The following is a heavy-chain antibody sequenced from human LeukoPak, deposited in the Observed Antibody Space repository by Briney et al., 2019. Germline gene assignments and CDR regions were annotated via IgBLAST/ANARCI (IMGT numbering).Heavy chain of an antibody. D-gene: IGHD6-13*01. CDR3: ARVPAYSSSWYYVDY. J-gene: IGHJ4*02. CDR1: GGSISSSSYY. V-gene: IGHV4-39*07. CDR2: IYYSGST. Sequence: SETLSLTCTVSGGSISSSSYYWGWIRQPPGKGLEWIGSIYYSGSTYYNPSLKSRVTISVDTSKNQFSLKLSSVTAADTAVYYCARVPAYSSSWYYVDYWGQGTLVTVSS.